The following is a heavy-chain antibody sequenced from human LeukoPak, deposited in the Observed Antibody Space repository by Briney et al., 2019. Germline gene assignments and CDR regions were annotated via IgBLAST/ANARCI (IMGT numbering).Heavy chain of an antibody. Sequence: SETLSLTCTVSGGSISSSSYSWGWIRQPPGKGLEWIGSIYYSGNSYYNPSLKSRVTISVDTSKNQFSLRLSSVTAADTAVYYCARVPVNIWENWFDPWGQETLVTVSS. CDR3: ARVPVNIWENWFDP. CDR1: GGSISSSSYS. V-gene: IGHV4-39*07. D-gene: IGHD1-26*01. J-gene: IGHJ5*02. CDR2: IYYSGNS.